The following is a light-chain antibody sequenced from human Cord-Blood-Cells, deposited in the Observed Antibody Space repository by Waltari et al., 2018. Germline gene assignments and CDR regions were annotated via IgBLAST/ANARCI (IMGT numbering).Light chain of an antibody. J-gene: IGLJ3*02. CDR3: AAWDDSLSGL. V-gene: IGLV1-47*01. CDR2: RNK. CDR1: SSNIGSNY. Sequence: QSVLTQPPSASGTPGQRVTISCSGSSSNIGSNYVYWYQQLPGTAPKLLIYRNKQRPSGVPDRFSGSKSGASASLAISVLRSEDEADYYCAAWDDSLSGLFGGGTKLTVL.